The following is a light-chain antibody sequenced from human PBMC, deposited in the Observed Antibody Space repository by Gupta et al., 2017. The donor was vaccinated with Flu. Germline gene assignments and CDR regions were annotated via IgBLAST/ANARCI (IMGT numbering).Light chain of an antibody. CDR3: RQALPILLT. V-gene: IGKV2-28*01. J-gene: IGKJ4*01. CDR1: QSLLHSNGYNY. CDR2: LGS. Sequence: DIVMTQSPLSLPVTPGEPASISCRSSQSLLHSNGYNYLDWYLQKPGQSPQLLIYLGSNRASGVPDRFSGSGSGTDFTLKISRVEAEDVGVYYCRQALPILLTFGGGTKVEIK.